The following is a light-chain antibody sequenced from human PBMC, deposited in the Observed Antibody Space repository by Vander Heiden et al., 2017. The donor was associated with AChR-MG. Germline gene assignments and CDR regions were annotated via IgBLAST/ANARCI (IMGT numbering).Light chain of an antibody. CDR1: QGISRY. V-gene: IGKV1-12*01. CDR3: QQSTSFPLT. J-gene: IGKJ2*01. CDR2: AAS. Sequence: DIQITQSPSSVSASVRDGVTITCRAIQGISRYLAWYQQKPGKAPKLLIYAASRLQSGVPSRFSGSGSGTDFTLTISSLHPEDFATYYCQQSTSFPLTFGQGTKLEIK.